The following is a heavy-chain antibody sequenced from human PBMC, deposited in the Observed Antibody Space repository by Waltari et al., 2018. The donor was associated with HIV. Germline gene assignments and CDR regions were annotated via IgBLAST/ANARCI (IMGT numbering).Heavy chain of an antibody. D-gene: IGHD1-26*01. Sequence: EVQLVESVGGLVKPGGSLRLSCAASGFTFRSFSVNWVRQAPGKGLEWVSSSSRSSSYIYYADSVKGRFTISRDNAKNSLYLQMNSLRAEDTAVYYCARDSSAWELLLSFDYWGQGTLVTVSS. CDR2: SSRSSSYI. CDR1: GFTFRSFS. J-gene: IGHJ4*02. V-gene: IGHV3-21*01. CDR3: ARDSSAWELLLSFDY.